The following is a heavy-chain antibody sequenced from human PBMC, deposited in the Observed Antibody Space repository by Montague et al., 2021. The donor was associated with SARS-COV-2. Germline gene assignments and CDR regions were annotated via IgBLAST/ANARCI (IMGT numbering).Heavy chain of an antibody. Sequence: SETLSLTCSVSGGSFSSGDSYWGWLRQAHGKGLEWIGDLHYAGSAYYNPSLRSRVTISADTSKNQFSLKLNSVTDADTAVYYCVATYNGNWYYFDYWGQGTLVTVSS. CDR2: LHYAGSA. V-gene: IGHV4-39*01. D-gene: IGHD6-13*01. CDR1: GGSFSSGDSY. J-gene: IGHJ4*02. CDR3: VATYNGNWYYFDY.